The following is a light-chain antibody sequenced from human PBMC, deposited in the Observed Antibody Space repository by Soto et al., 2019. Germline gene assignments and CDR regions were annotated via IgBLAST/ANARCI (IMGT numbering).Light chain of an antibody. CDR1: QSVSSN. V-gene: IGKV3-15*01. Sequence: EIVMTQSPATLSVSPGERATLSCRASQSVSSNLAWYQQKPGQAPRLLMYDASTRATGIPARFSGSGSGTEFTLTISSLQSEDVAVYYCQKYNNWPGTFGQGTKVEIK. CDR2: DAS. J-gene: IGKJ1*01. CDR3: QKYNNWPGT.